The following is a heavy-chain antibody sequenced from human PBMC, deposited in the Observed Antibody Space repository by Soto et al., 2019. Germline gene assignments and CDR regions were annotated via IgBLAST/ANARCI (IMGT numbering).Heavy chain of an antibody. V-gene: IGHV1-69*06. J-gene: IGHJ6*02. CDR1: GGTFSSYA. Sequence: VASVKVSCKASGGTFSSYAISWVRQAPGQGLEWMGGIIPIFGTANYAQKFQGRVTITADKSTSTAYMELSSLRSEDTAVYYCARAGSPSSRSYYYYGMDVWGQGTTVTVSS. CDR2: IIPIFGTA. CDR3: ARAGSPSSRSYYYYGMDV. D-gene: IGHD6-6*01.